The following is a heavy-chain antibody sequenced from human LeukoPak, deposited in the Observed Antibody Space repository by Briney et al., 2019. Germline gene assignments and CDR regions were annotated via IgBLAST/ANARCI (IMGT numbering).Heavy chain of an antibody. V-gene: IGHV3-73*01. J-gene: IGHJ6*02. Sequence: GSLKLSCAASGFTFSGSAMHRVRQASGKGLEWVGRIRSKANSYATAYAASVKGRFTISRDDSKNTAYLQMNSLKTEDTAVYYCTRWGVAGTENYYGMDVWGQGTTVTVSS. CDR1: GFTFSGSA. D-gene: IGHD6-19*01. CDR2: IRSKANSYAT. CDR3: TRWGVAGTENYYGMDV.